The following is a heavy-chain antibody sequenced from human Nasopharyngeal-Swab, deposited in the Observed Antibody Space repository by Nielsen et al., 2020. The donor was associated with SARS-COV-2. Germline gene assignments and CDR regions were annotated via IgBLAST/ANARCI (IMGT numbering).Heavy chain of an antibody. V-gene: IGHV4-34*01. CDR3: ARGVRLTRITMVRGPIESVYGMDV. CDR1: GGSFSGYY. Sequence: GPLRLSCAVYGGSFSGYYWSWIRQPPGKGLEWIGEINHSGSTNYNPSLKSRVTISVDTSKNQFSLKLSSVTAADTAVYYCARGVRLTRITMVRGPIESVYGMDVWGQGTTVTVSS. D-gene: IGHD3-10*01. J-gene: IGHJ6*02. CDR2: INHSGST.